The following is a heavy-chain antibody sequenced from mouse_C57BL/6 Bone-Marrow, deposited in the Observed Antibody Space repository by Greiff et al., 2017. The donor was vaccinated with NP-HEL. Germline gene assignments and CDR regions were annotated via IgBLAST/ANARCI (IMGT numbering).Heavy chain of an antibody. V-gene: IGHV1-55*01. CDR1: GYTFTSYW. CDR3: AREGTYYYGSSPWFAY. D-gene: IGHD1-1*01. CDR2: IYPGSGST. J-gene: IGHJ3*01. Sequence: QVQLQQPGAELVKPGASVKMSCKASGYTFTSYWITWVKQRPGQGLEWIGDIYPGSGSTNYNEKFKSKATLTVDTSSSTAYMQLSSLTSEDSAVDYCAREGTYYYGSSPWFAYWGQGTLVTVSA.